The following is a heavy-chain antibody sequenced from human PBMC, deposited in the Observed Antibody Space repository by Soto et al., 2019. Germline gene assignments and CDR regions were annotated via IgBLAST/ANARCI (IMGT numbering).Heavy chain of an antibody. D-gene: IGHD3-3*01. CDR1: GGSISSYY. V-gene: IGHV4-59*01. Sequence: SETLSLTCTVSGGSISSYYWSWIRQPPGKGLEWIGYIYYSGSTNYNPSLKSRVTISVDTSKNQFSLKLSSVTAADTAVYYCARVATGDFWSGYFSSDYYYYYYMDVWGQGTTVTVSS. J-gene: IGHJ6*03. CDR3: ARVATGDFWSGYFSSDYYYYYYMDV. CDR2: IYYSGST.